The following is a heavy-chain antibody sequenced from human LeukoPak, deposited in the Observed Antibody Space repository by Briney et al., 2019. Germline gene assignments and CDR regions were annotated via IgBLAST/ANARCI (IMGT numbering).Heavy chain of an antibody. J-gene: IGHJ3*02. CDR1: GFTFSDYY. Sequence: PGGSLRLSCAASGFTFSDYYMGWIRQAPGKGLEWVSYISGSGSAIYYADSVKGRFTISRDNAKNSLYLQMNSLRAEDTAVYYCARDAKLGMAAFDIWGQGTMVTVSS. CDR3: ARDAKLGMAAFDI. CDR2: ISGSGSAI. D-gene: IGHD7-27*01. V-gene: IGHV3-11*01.